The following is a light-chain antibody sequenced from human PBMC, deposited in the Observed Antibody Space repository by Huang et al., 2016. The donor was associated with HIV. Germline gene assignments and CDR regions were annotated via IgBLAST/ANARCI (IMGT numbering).Light chain of an antibody. Sequence: DIVMTQSPLSLPVTPGEPASISCRSSQSLLESKGNNYVDWYLQKSGQSPQLMMYMAFYRDSGVPDRFRVGGSGTNFTLKISKVEAEDVGIYYCMQALQTPYTFGQGTRLEIK. CDR1: QSLLESKGNNY. CDR2: MAF. V-gene: IGKV2-28*01. CDR3: MQALQTPYT. J-gene: IGKJ2*01.